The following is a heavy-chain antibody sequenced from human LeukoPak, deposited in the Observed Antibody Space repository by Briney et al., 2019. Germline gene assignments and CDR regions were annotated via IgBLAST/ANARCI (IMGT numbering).Heavy chain of an antibody. J-gene: IGHJ4*02. D-gene: IGHD5-18*01. V-gene: IGHV1-58*02. CDR2: IVVGSGNT. Sequence: ASVKVSCKASGFTFTSSAMQWVRQARGQRLEWIGWIVVGSGNTNYAQKFQERVTITRDMSTSTACMELSSLRSEDTAVYYCAAAGIQLWPSGDYWGQGALVTVSS. CDR3: AAAGIQLWPSGDY. CDR1: GFTFTSSA.